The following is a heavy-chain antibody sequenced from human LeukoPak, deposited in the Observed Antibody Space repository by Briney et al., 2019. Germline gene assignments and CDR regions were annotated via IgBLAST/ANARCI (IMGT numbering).Heavy chain of an antibody. J-gene: IGHJ6*02. V-gene: IGHV3-74*01. CDR2: INSDGSST. CDR1: GFTFSSYW. D-gene: IGHD1-14*01. Sequence: HPGGSLRPSCAASGFTFSSYWMHWVRQAPGKGLVWVSRINSDGSSTGYADSVKGRFTISRDNAKNTLYLQMNSLRAEDTAVYYCATGQGHGMDVWGQGTTVTVSS. CDR3: ATGQGHGMDV.